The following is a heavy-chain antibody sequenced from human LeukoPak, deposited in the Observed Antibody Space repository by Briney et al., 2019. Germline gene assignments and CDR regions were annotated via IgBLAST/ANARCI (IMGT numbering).Heavy chain of an antibody. CDR1: GFTFNNYA. Sequence: GGSLRLSCAASGFTFNNYAMSWVRQAPGKGLEWVSSIHGSDDVGTYYADSVRGRFTISRDNSKDTLYLQMNSLRAEDSAVYYCAKAIVGSSYRYYDYWGQGSLVTVSS. CDR3: AKAIVGSSYRYYDY. V-gene: IGHV3-23*01. CDR2: IHGSDDVGT. J-gene: IGHJ4*02. D-gene: IGHD2-2*01.